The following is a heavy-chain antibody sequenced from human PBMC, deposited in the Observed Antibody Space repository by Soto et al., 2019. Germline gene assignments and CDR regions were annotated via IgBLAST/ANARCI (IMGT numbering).Heavy chain of an antibody. CDR1: GIAFSSYW. D-gene: IGHD6-25*01. J-gene: IGHJ4*02. V-gene: IGHV3-74*01. CDR2: SNSDGSST. CDR3: ASERSGYTYDY. Sequence: GSLRLSCAASGIAFSSYWMHWVRQAPGKGLVWVSRSNSDGSSTTYADSVKGRFTISRDNAKNTLYLQMNSLRAEDTAVYYCASERSGYTYDYWGQGTLVTVSS.